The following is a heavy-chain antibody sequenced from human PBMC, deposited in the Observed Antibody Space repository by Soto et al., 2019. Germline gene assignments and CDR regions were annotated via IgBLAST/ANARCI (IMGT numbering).Heavy chain of an antibody. V-gene: IGHV1-69*05. CDR3: ARHVPAAGYYYGMDV. J-gene: IGHJ6*02. CDR1: GGTFSSYA. Sequence: QVQLVQSGAEVKKPGSSVKVSCKASGGTFSSYAISWVRQAPGQGLEWMGGIIPIFGTANYAQKFQGRVTXAXXXSXCTAYMVLRSLRSEDTAVYYCARHVPAAGYYYGMDVWGQGTTVTVSS. CDR2: IIPIFGTA. D-gene: IGHD2-2*01.